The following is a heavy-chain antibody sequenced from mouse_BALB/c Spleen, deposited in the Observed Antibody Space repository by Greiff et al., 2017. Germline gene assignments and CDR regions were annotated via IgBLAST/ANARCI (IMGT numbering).Heavy chain of an antibody. J-gene: IGHJ3*01. V-gene: IGHV1S135*01. D-gene: IGHD1-2*01. CDR1: GYSFTSYY. Sequence: EVQLQQSGPELMKPGASVKISCKASGYSFTSYYMHWVKQSHGKSLEWIGYIDPFNGGTSYNQKFKGKATLTVDKSSSTAYMHLSSLTSEDSAVYYCARSALRLQGGFAYWGQGTLVTVSA. CDR2: IDPFNGGT. CDR3: ARSALRLQGGFAY.